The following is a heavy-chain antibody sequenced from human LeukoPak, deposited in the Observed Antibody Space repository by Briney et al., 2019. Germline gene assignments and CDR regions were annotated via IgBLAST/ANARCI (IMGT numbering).Heavy chain of an antibody. CDR3: AKEYLAAAGTFDY. Sequence: VKVSCKASGGTFNSYAISWVGQAPGQGLEWMGRIIPIFGTANYAQKFQGRVTITTDESTSTAYMELRSLRSEDTAVYYCAKEYLAAAGTFDYWGQGTLVTVSS. D-gene: IGHD6-13*01. V-gene: IGHV1-69*05. J-gene: IGHJ4*02. CDR2: IIPIFGTA. CDR1: GGTFNSYA.